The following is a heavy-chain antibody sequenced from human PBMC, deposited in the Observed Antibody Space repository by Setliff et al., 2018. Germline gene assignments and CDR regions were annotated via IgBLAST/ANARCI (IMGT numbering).Heavy chain of an antibody. D-gene: IGHD3-3*01. CDR3: ARQATIFGVFIIPNNWFDP. V-gene: IGHV4-59*01. Sequence: SETLSLTCTVSGGFISSYYWSWIRQPPGKRLEWIGYIYYSGSTNYNPSLESRVTISVDTSKNQFSLRLNSATAADTAVYYCARQATIFGVFIIPNNWFDPWGQGTLVTVSS. J-gene: IGHJ5*02. CDR1: GGFISSYY. CDR2: IYYSGST.